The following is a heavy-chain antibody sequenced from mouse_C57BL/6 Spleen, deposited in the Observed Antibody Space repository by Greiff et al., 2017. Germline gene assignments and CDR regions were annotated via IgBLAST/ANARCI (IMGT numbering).Heavy chain of an antibody. CDR3: TRSDYSGSYGDLDY. CDR2: IHPNSGST. J-gene: IGHJ2*01. D-gene: IGHD1-3*01. V-gene: IGHV1-64*01. CDR1: GYTFTSYW. Sequence: QVQLQQPGAELVKPGASVKLSCKASGYTFTSYWMHWVKQRPGQGLVWIGMIHPNSGSTNYSEKFKSKATLTVDKSSSTAYMQLSILTSDDSAVYYSTRSDYSGSYGDLDYWGQGTTLTVSS.